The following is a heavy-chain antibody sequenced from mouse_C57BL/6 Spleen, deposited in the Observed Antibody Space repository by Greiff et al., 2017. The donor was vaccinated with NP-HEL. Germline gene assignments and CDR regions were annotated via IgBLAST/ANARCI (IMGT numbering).Heavy chain of an antibody. CDR1: GYTFTTYP. CDR3: ARGGNDYDGAYYAMDY. D-gene: IGHD2-4*01. J-gene: IGHJ4*01. V-gene: IGHV1-47*01. Sequence: QVQLKESGAELVKPGASVKMSCKASGYTFTTYPIEWMKQNHGKSLEWIGNFHPYNDDTKYNEKFKGKATLTVEKSSSTVYLELSRLTSDDSAVYYCARGGNDYDGAYYAMDYWGQGTSVTVSS. CDR2: FHPYNDDT.